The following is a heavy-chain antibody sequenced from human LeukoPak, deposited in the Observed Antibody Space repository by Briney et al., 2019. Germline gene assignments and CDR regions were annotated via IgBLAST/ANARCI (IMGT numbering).Heavy chain of an antibody. V-gene: IGHV4-59*01. Sequence: PSETLSLTCTVSGGSISSYYWSWIPQPPGKGLEWIGYIYYSGSTNYNPSLKSRVTISVDTSKNQFSLKLSSVTAADTAVYYCARATIKRNWFDPWGQGTLVTVSS. D-gene: IGHD2-21*01. CDR1: GGSISSYY. CDR2: IYYSGST. CDR3: ARATIKRNWFDP. J-gene: IGHJ5*02.